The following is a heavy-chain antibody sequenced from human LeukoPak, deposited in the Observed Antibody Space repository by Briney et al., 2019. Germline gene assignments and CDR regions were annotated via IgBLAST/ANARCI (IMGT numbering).Heavy chain of an antibody. CDR3: TRDGPASSWPADDY. V-gene: IGHV3-33*08. Sequence: GGSLRLSCAASGFTFSSYSMNWVRQAPGKGLEWVAVIWYDGSNKYYADSVKGRFTISRDNSKNTLYLQMNSLKTEDTAVYYCTRDGPASSWPADDYWGQGTLVTVSS. D-gene: IGHD6-13*01. CDR1: GFTFSSYS. J-gene: IGHJ4*02. CDR2: IWYDGSNK.